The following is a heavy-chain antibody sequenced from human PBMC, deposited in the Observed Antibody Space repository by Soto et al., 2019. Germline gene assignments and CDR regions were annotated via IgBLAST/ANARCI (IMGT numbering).Heavy chain of an antibody. D-gene: IGHD2-2*01. V-gene: IGHV4-34*01. Sequence: SETLSLTCAVYGGSFSGHYWTWIRQSPGKGLEWIGEINNSGSTNYNPSLKSRVTISGDTSKKQISLKMNSVTAADTAVYYCARERAYSSRISCYRKHGMDVWGQGTKVSVSS. CDR3: ARERAYSSRISCYRKHGMDV. J-gene: IGHJ6*02. CDR2: INNSGST. CDR1: GGSFSGHY.